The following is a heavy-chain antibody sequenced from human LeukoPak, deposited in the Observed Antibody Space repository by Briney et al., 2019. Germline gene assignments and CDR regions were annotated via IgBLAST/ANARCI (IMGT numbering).Heavy chain of an antibody. CDR2: INQSGST. D-gene: IGHD2-15*01. V-gene: IGHV4-34*01. CDR3: ARVDLRAAYFDY. J-gene: IGHJ4*02. CDR1: DGSFRGDY. Sequence: PSETLSLTCAVYDGSFRGDYWSWIRQPPGKGLEWIGEINQSGSTNYNPSLKSRVTISVDTSKNQFSLKLSSVTAADTAVYYCARVDLRAAYFDYWGQGTLVTVSS.